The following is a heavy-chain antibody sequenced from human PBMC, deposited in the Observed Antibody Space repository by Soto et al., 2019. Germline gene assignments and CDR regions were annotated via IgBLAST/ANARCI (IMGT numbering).Heavy chain of an antibody. J-gene: IGHJ4*02. CDR3: ARGGSTYYYDSSGYY. D-gene: IGHD3-22*01. CDR2: INPNSGGT. V-gene: IGHV1-2*02. CDR1: GYTFTGYY. Sequence: ASVKVSCKASGYTFTGYYMHWVRQAPGQGLEWMRWINPNSGGTNYAQKFQGRVTMTRDTSISTAYMELSRLRSDDTAVYYCARGGSTYYYDSSGYYWGQGTLVTVSS.